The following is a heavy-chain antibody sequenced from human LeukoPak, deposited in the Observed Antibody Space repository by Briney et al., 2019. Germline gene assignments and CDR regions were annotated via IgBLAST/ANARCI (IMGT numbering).Heavy chain of an antibody. V-gene: IGHV3-21*01. CDR2: ISMTSSYI. Sequence: NPGGSLRLSCAASGFTFSSYWMGWVRQAPGKGLEWVSSISMTSSYIYYADSVKGRFTISRDNDKNSLYLQMNSLRAEDTAVYYCASVSSSFPDGFDYWGQGTLVTVSS. CDR1: GFTFSSYW. CDR3: ASVSSSFPDGFDY. J-gene: IGHJ4*02. D-gene: IGHD6-13*01.